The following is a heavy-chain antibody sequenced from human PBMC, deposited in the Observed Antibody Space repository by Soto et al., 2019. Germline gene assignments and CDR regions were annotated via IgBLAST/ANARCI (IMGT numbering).Heavy chain of an antibody. CDR3: AKDDFTDRGDDYFDY. D-gene: IGHD2-21*02. CDR1: GFSFTNFA. V-gene: IGHV3-23*01. J-gene: IGHJ4*02. CDR2: IGASGDIT. Sequence: GGSLRLSCAASGFSFTNFAMSWVLRAPGKGLEWVAGIGASGDITWYADSVKGRLSISRDNSKNTLYLQLNSLRFEDTAVYYCAKDDFTDRGDDYFDYWGPGTLVTVSS.